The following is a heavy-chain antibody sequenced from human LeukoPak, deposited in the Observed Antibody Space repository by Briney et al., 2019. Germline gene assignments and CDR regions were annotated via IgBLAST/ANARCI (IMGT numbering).Heavy chain of an antibody. Sequence: GGSLRLSCAASGFTFSSYAMSCVRQAPGERLEWVSAISPSGGSTYYADSVKGRFTISRDNSKNTLYLQMNSLGAEDTAVYYCAKGRPYDYVWGTYRTGFDYWGQGTLVTVSS. CDR3: AKGRPYDYVWGTYRTGFDY. J-gene: IGHJ4*02. D-gene: IGHD3-16*02. V-gene: IGHV3-23*01. CDR1: GFTFSSYA. CDR2: ISPSGGST.